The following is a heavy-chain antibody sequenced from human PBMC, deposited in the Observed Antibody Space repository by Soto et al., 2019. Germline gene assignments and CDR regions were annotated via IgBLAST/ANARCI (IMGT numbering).Heavy chain of an antibody. V-gene: IGHV3-21*01. Sequence: GGSLRLSCAASGFTFSSYSMNWVRQAPGKGLEWVSSISSSSSYIYYAASVKGRFTISRDNAKNSLYLQMNSLRAEYTAVYYCARDGDSSSSWGQGTLVTVSS. CDR3: ARDGDSSSS. J-gene: IGHJ4*02. CDR2: ISSSSSYI. D-gene: IGHD6-6*01. CDR1: GFTFSSYS.